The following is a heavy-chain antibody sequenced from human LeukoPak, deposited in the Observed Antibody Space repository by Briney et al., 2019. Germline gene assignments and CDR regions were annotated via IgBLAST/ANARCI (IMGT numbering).Heavy chain of an antibody. J-gene: IGHJ3*01. CDR1: GFTFSSYG. V-gene: IGHV3-33*06. CDR3: AKDLYGVIAPNDAFDF. CDR2: IWYDGSNK. D-gene: IGHD3-16*02. Sequence: GGSLRLSCAAPGFTFSSYGMHWVRQAPGKGLEGVAVIWYDGSNKYYADSVKGRFTISRDNSKNTVYLQMNSLRAEDTAVYYCAKDLYGVIAPNDAFDFWGQGTLVTVSS.